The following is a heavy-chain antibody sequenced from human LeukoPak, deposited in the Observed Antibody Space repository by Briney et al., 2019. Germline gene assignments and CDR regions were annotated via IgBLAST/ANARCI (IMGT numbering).Heavy chain of an antibody. CDR1: GYTFTGYY. J-gene: IGHJ4*02. Sequence: ASVKVSCKASGYTFTGYYIHWVRKAPGQGLEWMGWINPNSGGTNYAQKFQGRVTMTRDTSISTAYMELSRLRSDDTAVYYCAREPDIVVVPAAIWGQGTLVTVSS. V-gene: IGHV1-2*02. D-gene: IGHD2-2*02. CDR3: AREPDIVVVPAAI. CDR2: INPNSGGT.